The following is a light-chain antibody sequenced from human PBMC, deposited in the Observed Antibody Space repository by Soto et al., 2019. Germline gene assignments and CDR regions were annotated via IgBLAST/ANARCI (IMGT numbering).Light chain of an antibody. CDR1: QSVGSD. V-gene: IGKV3-11*01. CDR3: HQRTNWPIT. Sequence: EIVMTQSPATLSVSPGERATLSCRASQSVGSDLAWYQQKPGQAPRLLIYDTSNRATGIPARFSGSGSGTDFTLTINSLEPEDFAVYYCHQRTNWPITFGQGTRLEIK. J-gene: IGKJ5*01. CDR2: DTS.